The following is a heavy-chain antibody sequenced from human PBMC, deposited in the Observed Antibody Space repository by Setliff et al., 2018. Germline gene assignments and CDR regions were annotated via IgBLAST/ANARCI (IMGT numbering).Heavy chain of an antibody. V-gene: IGHV4-59*08. CDR2: IYSSGST. D-gene: IGHD3-10*01. CDR1: GDTLSVYY. CDR3: ARQPSSGAYYNPRPYYFDY. J-gene: IGHJ4*02. Sequence: PSETLSLTCTVSGDTLSVYYWSWVRQSPGQGLEWIGYIYSSGSTNYNPSLESRVTMSADTSNNQFSLNLRSVTAADTAVYFCARQPSSGAYYNPRPYYFDYWGQGTLVTVSS.